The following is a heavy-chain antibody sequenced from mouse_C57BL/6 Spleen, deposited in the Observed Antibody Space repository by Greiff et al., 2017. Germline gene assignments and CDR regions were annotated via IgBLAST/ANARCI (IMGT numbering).Heavy chain of an antibody. CDR3: ARAGEYDGYCDV. Sequence: QVQLKESDAELVKPGASVKISCTVSGYTFTDHTIHWMKQRPEQGLEWIGYIYPRDGSTKYNEKFKGKATLTADKSSSTAYMQLNSLTSEDSAVDVCARAGEYDGYCDVWGTGTTVTVSS. CDR1: GYTFTDHT. CDR2: IYPRDGST. D-gene: IGHD2-14*01. V-gene: IGHV1-78*01. J-gene: IGHJ1*03.